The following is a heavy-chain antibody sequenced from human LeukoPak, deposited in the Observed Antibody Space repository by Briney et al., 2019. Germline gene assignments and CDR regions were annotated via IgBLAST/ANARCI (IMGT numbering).Heavy chain of an antibody. D-gene: IGHD3/OR15-3a*01. Sequence: PSETLSLTCVVNGGSFSGYYWSWIRQPPGKGLEWIGKIDQSGTTNYNPSLKSRVAISIDTSKKQFSLTLTSMTAADTAVYYCARVPHYYFGYGYFDTWGQGTRVTVSS. CDR2: IDQSGTT. V-gene: IGHV4-34*01. J-gene: IGHJ4*02. CDR1: GGSFSGYY. CDR3: ARVPHYYFGYGYFDT.